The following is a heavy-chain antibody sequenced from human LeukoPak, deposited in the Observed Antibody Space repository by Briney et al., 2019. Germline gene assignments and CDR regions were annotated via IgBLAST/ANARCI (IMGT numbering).Heavy chain of an antibody. CDR3: ARESIQLWLTEVDPWFDP. J-gene: IGHJ5*02. CDR2: INPNSGGT. D-gene: IGHD5-18*01. V-gene: IGHV1-2*02. Sequence: ASVKVSCKASGYTFTGYYMHWVRQAPGQGLEWMGWINPNSGGTNYAQKFQGRVTMTRDTSISTAYMELSRPRSDDTAVYYCARESIQLWLTEVDPWFDPWGQGTLVTVSS. CDR1: GYTFTGYY.